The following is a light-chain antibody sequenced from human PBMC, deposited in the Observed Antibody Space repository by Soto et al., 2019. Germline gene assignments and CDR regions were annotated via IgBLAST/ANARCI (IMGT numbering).Light chain of an antibody. CDR1: QSISTY. V-gene: IGKV1-39*01. Sequence: DIQMTQSPSSLSASVGDRVTITCRASQSISTYLNWYQQKPGKAPKLLLLVASTLPSGVPSRFSGSGSGTDFTLTISSLQPEDFATYYCQQSYSNTQTFGQGTKVEIK. CDR2: VAS. CDR3: QQSYSNTQT. J-gene: IGKJ1*01.